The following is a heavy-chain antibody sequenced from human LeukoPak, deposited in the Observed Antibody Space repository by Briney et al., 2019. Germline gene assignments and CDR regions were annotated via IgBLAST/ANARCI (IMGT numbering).Heavy chain of an antibody. CDR3: ARHPEYYDILTGFRYYFDY. J-gene: IGHJ4*02. D-gene: IGHD3-9*01. V-gene: IGHV4-59*01. CDR2: IYYSGST. Sequence: PSETLSLTCIVSGGSISSYYWSWIRQPPGKDLEWIGYIYYSGSTNYNLSLKSRVTISVDTSRNQFSLKLSSVTAADTAVYYCARHPEYYDILTGFRYYFDYWGQGTLVTVSS. CDR1: GGSISSYY.